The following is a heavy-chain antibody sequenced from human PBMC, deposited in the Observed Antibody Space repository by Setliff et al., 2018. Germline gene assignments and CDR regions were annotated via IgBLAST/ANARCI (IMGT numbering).Heavy chain of an antibody. D-gene: IGHD3-10*01. V-gene: IGHV3-53*01. Sequence: GESLRLSCVVSGLTVSNDFMGWVRQAPGKGLEWVSVIYNIGETRYADSVKGRFTISRDKSKNTLYLHLSSLRVEDTATYYCARDRGGTNPWFDFLGQGTQVTVSS. CDR2: IYNIGET. J-gene: IGHJ5*01. CDR3: ARDRGGTNPWFDF. CDR1: GLTVSNDF.